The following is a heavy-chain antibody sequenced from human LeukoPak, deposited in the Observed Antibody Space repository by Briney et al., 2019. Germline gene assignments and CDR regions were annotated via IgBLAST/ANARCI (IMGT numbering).Heavy chain of an antibody. CDR3: ARKRTRNYYDSSGYND. Sequence: GSLRLSCAASGFTFSSYTMNWIRQPPGKGLEWIGEINHSGSTNYNPSLKSRVTISVDTSKNQFSLKLSSVTAADTAVYYCARKRTRNYYDSSGYNDWGQGTLVTVSS. D-gene: IGHD3-22*01. V-gene: IGHV4-34*01. J-gene: IGHJ4*02. CDR2: INHSGST. CDR1: GFTFSSYT.